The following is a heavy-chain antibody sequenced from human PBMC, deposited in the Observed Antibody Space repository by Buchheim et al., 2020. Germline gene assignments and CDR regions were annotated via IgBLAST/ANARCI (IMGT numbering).Heavy chain of an antibody. D-gene: IGHD2-21*02. CDR3: ARTAVVVPAVGRWFDP. V-gene: IGHV4-30-4*01. Sequence: QVQLQESGPGLVKPSQTLSLTCTVSGGSITSGDYYWSWIRQPPGKGLEWIGYISYSANTYYNPSLKSRVTISRDTSKNQFSLKLSSVTAADTAVYYCARTAVVVPAVGRWFDPWGQGT. CDR1: GGSITSGDYY. CDR2: ISYSANT. J-gene: IGHJ5*02.